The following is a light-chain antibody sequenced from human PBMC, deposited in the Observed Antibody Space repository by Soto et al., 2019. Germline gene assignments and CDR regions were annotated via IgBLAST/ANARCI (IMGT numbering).Light chain of an antibody. Sequence: DIQLTQSPSFLSASVGDRVTITCRASQGISSHLAWYQQKPGKAPKLLIYDAPTLQSEAPSRFSGSGSGTEFTLTISSLLPEDFATYHCQQLKSFPLNFGQGTRLEIK. CDR3: QQLKSFPLN. CDR1: QGISSH. V-gene: IGKV1-9*01. J-gene: IGKJ5*01. CDR2: DAP.